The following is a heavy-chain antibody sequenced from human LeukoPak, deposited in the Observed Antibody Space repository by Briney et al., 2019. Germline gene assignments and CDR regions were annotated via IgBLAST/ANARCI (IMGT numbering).Heavy chain of an antibody. Sequence: GGSLRLSCAASGFTFDDYAMHWVRQAPGKGLEWVSGISWNSGSIGYADSVRGRFTISRDNAKNPLYLQMNSLRAEDMALYYCAKDSGSYSTSFDYWGQGTLVTVSS. V-gene: IGHV3-9*03. CDR2: ISWNSGSI. CDR1: GFTFDDYA. D-gene: IGHD1-26*01. CDR3: AKDSGSYSTSFDY. J-gene: IGHJ4*02.